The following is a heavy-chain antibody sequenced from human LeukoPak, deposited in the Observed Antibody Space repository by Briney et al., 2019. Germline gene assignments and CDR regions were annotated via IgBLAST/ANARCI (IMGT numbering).Heavy chain of an antibody. CDR2: IYYSGST. V-gene: IGHV4-30-4*08. Sequence: SETLSLTCTVSGGSISSGDYYWSWIRQPPGKGLEWIGYIYYSGSTYYNPSLKSRVTISVDTSKNQLSLKLSSVTAADTAVYYCARDGGYYDSSGSDIRGVGFDYWGQGTLVTVSS. CDR3: ARDGGYYDSSGSDIRGVGFDY. J-gene: IGHJ4*02. D-gene: IGHD3-22*01. CDR1: GGSISSGDYY.